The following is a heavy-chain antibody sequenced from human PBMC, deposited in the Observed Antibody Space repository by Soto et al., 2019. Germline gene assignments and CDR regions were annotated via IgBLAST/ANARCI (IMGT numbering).Heavy chain of an antibody. Sequence: PGGSLRLSCAASGFTFSSYEMNWVRQAPGKGLEWVSYISSSGSTIYYADSVKGRFTISKDNAKNSLYLQMNSLRAEDTAVYYCARDGVTTIVAITIDYWGQGTLVTVSS. CDR3: ARDGVTTIVAITIDY. CDR2: ISSSGSTI. D-gene: IGHD4-17*01. V-gene: IGHV3-48*03. CDR1: GFTFSSYE. J-gene: IGHJ4*02.